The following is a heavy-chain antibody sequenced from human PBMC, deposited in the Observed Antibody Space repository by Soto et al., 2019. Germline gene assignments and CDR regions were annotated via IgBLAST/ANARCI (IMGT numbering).Heavy chain of an antibody. CDR2: TYYRSKWYS. Sequence: SQTLSLTCAISGDSVSSNSAAWNWIRQSPARGLEWLGRTYYRSKWYSYYAPSVKSRITIKPDTSKNQFSLKLRSVIAADTAVYYCARDRNSGSRPDAFDIWGQGTMVTVSS. D-gene: IGHD1-26*01. V-gene: IGHV6-1*01. CDR3: ARDRNSGSRPDAFDI. J-gene: IGHJ3*02. CDR1: GDSVSSNSAA.